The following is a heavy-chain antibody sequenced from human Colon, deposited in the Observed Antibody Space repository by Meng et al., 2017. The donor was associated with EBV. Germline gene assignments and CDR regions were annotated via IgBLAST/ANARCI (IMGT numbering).Heavy chain of an antibody. CDR3: ARGPGGSYYLYYFDY. J-gene: IGHJ4*02. Sequence: QGQLRLWAAGLLKPSATLSPTWAFYGGSFSGYYWSWIRQPPEKGLEWIGEINHSGSTNYTPSLKSRVTISVDTSKKQFSLKLSSVTAADTAVYYCARGPGGSYYLYYFDYWGQGTLVTVSS. D-gene: IGHD1-26*01. V-gene: IGHV4-34*01. CDR2: INHSGST. CDR1: GGSFSGYY.